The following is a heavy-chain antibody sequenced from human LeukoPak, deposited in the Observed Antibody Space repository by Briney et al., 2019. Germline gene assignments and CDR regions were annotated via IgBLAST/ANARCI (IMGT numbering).Heavy chain of an antibody. CDR1: GFTFSSYE. Sequence: QPGGSLRLSCAASGFTFSSYEMNWVRQAPGKGLEWVSYISSSSSYTNYADSVKGRFTISRDNAKNSLYLQMNSLRPEDTALYFCARQDISLDDWGQGTLVTVSS. CDR3: ARQDISLDD. D-gene: IGHD3-3*02. CDR2: ISSSSSYT. V-gene: IGHV3-48*03. J-gene: IGHJ4*02.